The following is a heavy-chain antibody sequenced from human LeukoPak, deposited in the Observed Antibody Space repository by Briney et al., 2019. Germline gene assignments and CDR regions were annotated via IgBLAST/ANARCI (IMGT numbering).Heavy chain of an antibody. CDR3: ARAWSGILAYDAFDI. J-gene: IGHJ3*02. CDR2: IIPIYDSA. Sequence: ASVKVSCKASGGALSTSAVSWLRLAPGQGLEWLGGIIPIYDSADYAQNFQGRVKISTDESTSTLFLELSSLTPEDTAVYYCARAWSGILAYDAFDIWGQGTMIIVSS. CDR1: GGALSTSA. D-gene: IGHD3-3*01. V-gene: IGHV1-69*05.